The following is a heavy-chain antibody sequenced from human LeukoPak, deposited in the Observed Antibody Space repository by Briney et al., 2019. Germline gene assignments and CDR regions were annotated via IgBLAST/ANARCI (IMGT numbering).Heavy chain of an antibody. J-gene: IGHJ4*02. CDR2: INPNSGGT. CDR3: AREEGYYGSGSHNFDY. D-gene: IGHD3-10*01. Sequence: ASVKVSCKASGGTFSSYAISWVRQAPGQGLEWMGWINPNSGGTNYAQKFQGRVTMTRDTSISTAYMELSRLRSDDTAVYYCAREEGYYGSGSHNFDYWGQGTLVTVSS. V-gene: IGHV1-2*02. CDR1: GGTFSSYA.